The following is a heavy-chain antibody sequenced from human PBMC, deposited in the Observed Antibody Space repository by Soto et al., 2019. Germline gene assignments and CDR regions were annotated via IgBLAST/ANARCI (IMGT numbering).Heavy chain of an antibody. CDR1: VGSISSGGYY. V-gene: IGHV4-31*03. CDR2: IYYSGST. CDR3: ARYIVATTYYFDY. D-gene: IGHD5-12*01. Sequence: QVQRQESGPGLVKPSQTLSLICTVSVGSISSGGYYWSWLRQHPGKGLDWIGYIYYSGSTYYNPSLKSRITISVDTSKNQFSLKLSAVTAADTAVYYCARYIVATTYYFDYWGQGTLVTVSS. J-gene: IGHJ4*02.